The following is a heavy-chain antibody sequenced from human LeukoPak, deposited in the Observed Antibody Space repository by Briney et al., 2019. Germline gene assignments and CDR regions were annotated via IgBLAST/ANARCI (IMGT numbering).Heavy chain of an antibody. D-gene: IGHD2-2*01. Sequence: SETLSLTCTVPGGSISSYYWSWIRQPPGKGLEWLGYIYYSGSTNYNPSLKSRVTISVDTSKNQFSLKLSSVTAADTAVYYCARGHQRFRGFGFDPWGQGTLVTVSS. V-gene: IGHV4-59*01. CDR2: IYYSGST. CDR1: GGSISSYY. CDR3: ARGHQRFRGFGFDP. J-gene: IGHJ5*02.